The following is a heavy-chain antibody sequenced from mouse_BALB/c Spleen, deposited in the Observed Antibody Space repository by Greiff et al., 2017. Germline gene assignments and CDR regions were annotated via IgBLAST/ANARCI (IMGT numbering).Heavy chain of an antibody. D-gene: IGHD1-2*01. V-gene: IGHV3-2*02. CDR3: ARSILRLPFDY. CDR1: GYSITSDYA. Sequence: EVKVEESGPGLVKPSQSLSLTCTVTGYSITSDYAWTWIRQFPGNKLEWMGYISYSGSTSYNPSLKSRISITRDTSKNQFFLQLNSVTTEDTATYYCARSILRLPFDYWGQGTTLTVSS. J-gene: IGHJ2*01. CDR2: ISYSGST.